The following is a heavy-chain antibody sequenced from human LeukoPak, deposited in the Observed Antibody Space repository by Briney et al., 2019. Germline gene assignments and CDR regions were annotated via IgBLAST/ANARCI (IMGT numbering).Heavy chain of an antibody. V-gene: IGHV4-59*12. CDR1: GGSISSYY. CDR2: IYYSGST. J-gene: IGHJ4*02. Sequence: SETLSLTCTVSGGSISSYYWSWIRQPPGKGLEWIGYIYYSGSTNYNPSLKSRVTISVDTSKNQFSLKLSSVTAADTAVYYCARERYFDWLFDYWGQGTLVTASS. D-gene: IGHD3-9*01. CDR3: ARERYFDWLFDY.